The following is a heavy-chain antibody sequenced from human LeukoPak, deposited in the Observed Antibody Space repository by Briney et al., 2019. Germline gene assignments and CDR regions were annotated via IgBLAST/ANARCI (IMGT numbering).Heavy chain of an antibody. CDR1: GYTFSSYE. D-gene: IGHD6-19*01. Sequence: GGSLRLSCAASGYTFSSYEMNWVRQAPGKGLEWISYISSSGSTIYYADSVKGRFTISRDNAKNSLYLQMNSLRAEDTAVYYCAREGGYSSGWTSWYYGMDVWGQGTTVTVSS. J-gene: IGHJ6*02. CDR2: ISSSGSTI. CDR3: AREGGYSSGWTSWYYGMDV. V-gene: IGHV3-48*03.